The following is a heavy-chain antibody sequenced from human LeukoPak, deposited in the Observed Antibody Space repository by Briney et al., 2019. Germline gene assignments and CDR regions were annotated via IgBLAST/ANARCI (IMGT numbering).Heavy chain of an antibody. CDR2: IYYSGST. D-gene: IGHD2-8*01. CDR3: ARLPVRHGFDY. CDR1: GGSISSYY. J-gene: IGHJ4*02. Sequence: PSETLSLTCTVSGGSISSYYWSWIRQPPGKGLEWTGYIYYSGSTNYNPSLKSRVTISVDTSKNQFSLKLSSVTAADTAVYYCARLPVRHGFDYWGQGTLVTVSS. V-gene: IGHV4-59*08.